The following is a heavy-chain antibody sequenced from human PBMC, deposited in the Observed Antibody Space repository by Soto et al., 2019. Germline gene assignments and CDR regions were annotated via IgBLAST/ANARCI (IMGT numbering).Heavy chain of an antibody. J-gene: IGHJ6*02. D-gene: IGHD5-18*01. V-gene: IGHV1-46*01. CDR1: GYTFTSYY. CDR3: ARGRRVQLWFDPHYYYYYGMDV. CDR2: INPSGGST. Sequence: ASVKVSCKASGYTFTSYYMHWVRQAPGQGLEWMGIINPSGGSTSYAQKFQGRVTMTRDTSTSTVYMELSSLRSEDTAVYYCARGRRVQLWFDPHYYYYYGMDVWGQGTTVTVSS.